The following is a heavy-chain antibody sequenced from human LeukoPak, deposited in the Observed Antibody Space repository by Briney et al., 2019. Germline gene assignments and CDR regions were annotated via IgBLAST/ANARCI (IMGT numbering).Heavy chain of an antibody. CDR3: ARAVPADGAYFDY. CDR2: INPNSSGT. J-gene: IGHJ4*02. V-gene: IGHV1-2*02. D-gene: IGHD2-2*01. CDR1: GYTFTGYY. Sequence: GASVKVSCKASGYTFTGYYMHWVRQAPGQGLEWMGWINPNSSGTNYAQKFQGRVTMTRDTSISTAYMELSRLRSDDTAVYYCARAVPADGAYFDYWGQGTPVTVSS.